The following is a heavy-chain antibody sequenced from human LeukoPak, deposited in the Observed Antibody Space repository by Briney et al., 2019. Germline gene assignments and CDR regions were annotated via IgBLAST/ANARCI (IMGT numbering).Heavy chain of an antibody. V-gene: IGHV1-18*01. CDR1: GYTFTSYG. CDR2: ISAYNGDT. D-gene: IGHD3-10*01. Sequence: GASVKVSCKASGYTFTSYGISWVRQAPGQGLEWMGWISAYNGDTNYAQNLQGRVTMATDTSTTTAYMELSRLRSDDTAVYYCARVSTMVRGVTGFDPWGQGTLVTVSS. J-gene: IGHJ5*02. CDR3: ARVSTMVRGVTGFDP.